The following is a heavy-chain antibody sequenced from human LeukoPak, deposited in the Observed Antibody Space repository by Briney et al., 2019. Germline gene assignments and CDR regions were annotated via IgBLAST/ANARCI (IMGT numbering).Heavy chain of an antibody. V-gene: IGHV3-53*01. CDR3: ARDRVPSSSWWEDYYYGMDV. J-gene: IGHJ6*02. Sequence: PGGSLRLSCAASGFTVSSNYMSWVRQAPGKGLEWVSVLYSGGSTYYADSVNGRFTISRDNSKNTLYLQMNSLRAEDTAVYYCARDRVPSSSWWEDYYYGMDVWGQGTTVTVSS. CDR1: GFTVSSNY. CDR2: LYSGGST. D-gene: IGHD6-13*01.